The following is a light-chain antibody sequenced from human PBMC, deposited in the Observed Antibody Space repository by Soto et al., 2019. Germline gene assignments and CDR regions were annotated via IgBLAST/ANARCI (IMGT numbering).Light chain of an antibody. Sequence: QSVLTQPPSVSGAPGQRVTISCIGSTSNIGAGYDVHWYQQLPGTAPKLLIYGNNNRPSGVPDRFSGSQSGTSASLAITGLQAEDEADYYCQSYDISLSGSRVIGGGTKLTVL. CDR3: QSYDISLSGSRV. J-gene: IGLJ2*01. V-gene: IGLV1-40*01. CDR1: TSNIGAGYD. CDR2: GNN.